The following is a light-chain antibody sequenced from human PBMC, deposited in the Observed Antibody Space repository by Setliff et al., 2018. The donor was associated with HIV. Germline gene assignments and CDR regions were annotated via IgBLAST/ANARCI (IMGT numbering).Light chain of an antibody. CDR1: SSDVGGYNY. Sequence: QSVLTQPASVSGSPGQSITISCTGASSDVGGYNYVSWYQQHPGKAPKLIIYEVSKRPSGVPDRFSASKSGNTASLTISGLQAEDEAEYYCCSYAGSYSFVFGTGTKVTVL. J-gene: IGLJ1*01. CDR3: CSYAGSYSFV. V-gene: IGLV2-11*01. CDR2: EVS.